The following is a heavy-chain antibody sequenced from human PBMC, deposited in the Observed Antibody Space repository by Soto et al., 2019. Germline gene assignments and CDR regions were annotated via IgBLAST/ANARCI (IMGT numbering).Heavy chain of an antibody. CDR2: IYPGDSDT. Sequence: GESLKISCKGSGYSFTSYWIGWVRQMPGKGLEWMGIIYPGDSDTRYSPSFQGQVTISADKSISTAYLQWSSLKASDTAMYYCARRRQNHNLRFLAMGMDVWGQGTTVTVSS. J-gene: IGHJ6*02. D-gene: IGHD3-3*01. CDR1: GYSFTSYW. V-gene: IGHV5-51*01. CDR3: ARRRQNHNLRFLAMGMDV.